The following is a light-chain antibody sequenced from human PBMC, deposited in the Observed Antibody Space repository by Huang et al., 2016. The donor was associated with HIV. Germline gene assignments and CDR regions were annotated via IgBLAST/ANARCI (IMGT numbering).Light chain of an antibody. CDR1: QRVSSN. J-gene: IGKJ1*01. V-gene: IGKV3-15*01. CDR2: GAS. CDR3: QQYNNWPRT. Sequence: EIVMTQSPATLSVSPGERATLSCRASQRVSSNLAWYQLKPGQVPRLLIYGASTRATGIPARFSGSGSGTEFSLTISSLQSEDFAVYYCQQYNNWPRTFGQGTKVEIK.